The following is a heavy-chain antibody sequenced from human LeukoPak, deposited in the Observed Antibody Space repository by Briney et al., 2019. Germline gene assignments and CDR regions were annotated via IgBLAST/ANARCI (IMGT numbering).Heavy chain of an antibody. CDR3: ARYDYGGNFDY. CDR2: INHSGST. CDR1: GGSFSGYY. V-gene: IGHV4-34*01. D-gene: IGHD4-23*01. Sequence: SETQSLTCAVYGGSFSGYYWSWIRQPPGKGLEWIGEINHSGSTNYNPSLKSRVTISVDTSKNQFSLKLSSVTAADTAVYYCARYDYGGNFDYWGQGTLVTVSS. J-gene: IGHJ4*02.